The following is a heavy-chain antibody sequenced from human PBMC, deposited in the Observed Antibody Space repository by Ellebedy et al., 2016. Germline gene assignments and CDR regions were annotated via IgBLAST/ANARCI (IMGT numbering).Heavy chain of an antibody. CDR1: GFTFSNAW. D-gene: IGHD6-6*01. Sequence: GGSLRLXXAASGFTFSNAWMSWVRQAPGKGLEWVGRIKSKTDGGTTDYAAPVKGRFTISRDDSKNTLYLQMNSLKTEDTAVYYCTTGPYSSSDFDYWGQGTLVTVSS. V-gene: IGHV3-15*01. CDR3: TTGPYSSSDFDY. J-gene: IGHJ4*02. CDR2: IKSKTDGGTT.